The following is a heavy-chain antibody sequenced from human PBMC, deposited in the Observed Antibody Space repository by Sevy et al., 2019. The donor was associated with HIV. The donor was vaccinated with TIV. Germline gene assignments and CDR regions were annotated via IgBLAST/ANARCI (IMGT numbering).Heavy chain of an antibody. J-gene: IGHJ4*02. CDR2: ISSSSSYI. D-gene: IGHD2-2*01. CDR3: AGDVGGQEDIVVVPAAYNY. V-gene: IGHV3-21*01. CDR1: GFTFSSYS. Sequence: GGSLRLSCAASGFTFSSYSMNWVRQAPGKGLEWVSSISSSSSYIYYADSVKGRFTISRDNAKNSLYLQMNSLRAEDTAVYYCAGDVGGQEDIVVVPAAYNYWGQGTLVTVSS.